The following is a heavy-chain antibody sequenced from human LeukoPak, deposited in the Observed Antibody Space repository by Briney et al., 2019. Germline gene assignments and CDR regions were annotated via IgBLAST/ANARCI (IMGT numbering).Heavy chain of an antibody. D-gene: IGHD3-3*01. J-gene: IGHJ4*02. Sequence: PSETLSLTCAVYGGSFSGYYWSWIRQPPGKGLEWIGEINHSGSTNYNPSLKSRVTISVDTSKNQFSLKLSSVTAADTAVYYCARGPYYDFWSGYYTDGFDYWGRGTLVTVSS. CDR3: ARGPYYDFWSGYYTDGFDY. CDR1: GGSFSGYY. V-gene: IGHV4-34*01. CDR2: INHSGST.